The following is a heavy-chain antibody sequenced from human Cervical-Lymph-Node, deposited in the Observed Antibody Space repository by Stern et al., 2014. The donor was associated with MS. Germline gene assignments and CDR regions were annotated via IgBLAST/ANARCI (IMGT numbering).Heavy chain of an antibody. D-gene: IGHD4-17*01. CDR1: GFTFSDYY. Sequence: VQLVESGGDLVRPGGSLRLSCAASGFTFSDYYMTWVRQAPGKGLEWLSYISSAGSMTYYVDSVKGRFTISRDNAKNSLFLQMNSLRAEDTAVYFCARDRSVTTNVFDSWGQGTLVTVSS. CDR2: ISSAGSMT. J-gene: IGHJ4*02. V-gene: IGHV3-11*01. CDR3: ARDRSVTTNVFDS.